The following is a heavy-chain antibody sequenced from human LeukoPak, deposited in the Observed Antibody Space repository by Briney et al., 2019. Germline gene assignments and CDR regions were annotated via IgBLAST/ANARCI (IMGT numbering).Heavy chain of an antibody. CDR3: VRGLRPNWYFDL. J-gene: IGHJ2*01. CDR2: ITGGVSGT. CDR1: GFTFSSYA. D-gene: IGHD5/OR15-5a*01. Sequence: GGSLRLSCAASGFTFSSYAMGWVRQAPGEGLGWVSAITGGVSGTYYADSVKGGFTISRDNSKNTLYLQRNSLRAEDMAVHYCVRGLRPNWYFDLWGRGTLVTVSS. V-gene: IGHV3-23*01.